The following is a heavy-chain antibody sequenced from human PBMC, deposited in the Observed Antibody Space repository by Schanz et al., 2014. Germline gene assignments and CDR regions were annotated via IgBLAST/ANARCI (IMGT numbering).Heavy chain of an antibody. CDR1: GFTFGAYT. CDR3: AKSYDTSGYSGFDY. CDR2: ISSRSSYI. D-gene: IGHD3-22*01. Sequence: EVQLVESGGGLVKPGGSLRLSCVTSGFTFGAYTMNWVRQAPGKGLEWVSSISSRSSYIYYTDSVKGRFTISRDNAKKSLFLQLNSLRTEDTAVYFCAKSYDTSGYSGFDYWGQGTLVTVSS. J-gene: IGHJ4*02. V-gene: IGHV3-21*01.